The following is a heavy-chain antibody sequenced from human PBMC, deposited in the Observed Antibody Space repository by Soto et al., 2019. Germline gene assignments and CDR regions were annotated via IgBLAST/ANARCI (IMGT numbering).Heavy chain of an antibody. CDR2: ISYDGSNK. J-gene: IGHJ6*02. CDR1: GVTFSGYA. CDR3: ARVFEWLAYYHHGMAV. D-gene: IGHD6-19*01. Sequence: GGSLRLSCAAAGVTFSGYARRWVRQAPGKGLEWVAVISYDGSNKYYADSVKGRFTISRDNSKNTLYLQMNSLRAEDTAVYYCARVFEWLAYYHHGMAVWGQGTTVTVSS. V-gene: IGHV3-30-3*01.